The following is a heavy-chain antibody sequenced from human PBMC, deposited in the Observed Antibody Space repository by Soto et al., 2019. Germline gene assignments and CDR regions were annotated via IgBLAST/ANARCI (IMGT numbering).Heavy chain of an antibody. CDR3: ARDRGVAPAVAGNTHYYSCMDV. V-gene: IGHV1-18*01. CDR2: ISAFNGNT. Sequence: QDQLLQSGAEVKKPGASVTVSCKASGYSFTNYGITWVRQAPGQGLEWLGWISAFNGNTHYAHKHRGRVTMTTDDSTRTAYMELRSLRSDDTAVYYCARDRGVAPAVAGNTHYYSCMDVWGKGTTVTASS. CDR1: GYSFTNYG. D-gene: IGHD6-19*01. J-gene: IGHJ6*03.